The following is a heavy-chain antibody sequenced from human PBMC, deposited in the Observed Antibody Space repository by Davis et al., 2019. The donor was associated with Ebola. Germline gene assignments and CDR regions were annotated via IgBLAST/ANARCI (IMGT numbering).Heavy chain of an antibody. V-gene: IGHV3-33*06. CDR2: IWYDGSNK. CDR3: AKENWNYARYFDY. CDR1: GFTFSSYA. D-gene: IGHD1-7*01. Sequence: GESLKISCAASGFTFSSYAMHWVRQAPGKGLEWVAVIWYDGSNKYYADSVKGRFTISRDNSKNTLYLQMNSLRAEDTAVYYCAKENWNYARYFDYWGQGTLVTVSS. J-gene: IGHJ4*02.